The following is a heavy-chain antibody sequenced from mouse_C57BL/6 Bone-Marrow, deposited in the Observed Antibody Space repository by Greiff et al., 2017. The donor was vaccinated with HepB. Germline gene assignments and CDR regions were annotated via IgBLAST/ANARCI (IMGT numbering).Heavy chain of an antibody. D-gene: IGHD2-3*01. CDR2: IYPSDSET. CDR3: ARSGIYHGNSGAY. J-gene: IGHJ3*01. Sequence: QVQLQQPGAELVRPGSSVKLSCKASGYTFTSYWMDWVKQRPGRGLEWIGNIYPSDSETHYNQKFKDKATLTVDKSSSTAYMQLSSLTSEDSAVYYCARSGIYHGNSGAYWGQGTLVTVSA. CDR1: GYTFTSYW. V-gene: IGHV1-61*01.